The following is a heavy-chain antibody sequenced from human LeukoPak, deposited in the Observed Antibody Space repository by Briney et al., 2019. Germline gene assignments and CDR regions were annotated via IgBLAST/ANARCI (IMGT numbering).Heavy chain of an antibody. Sequence: SETLSLTCTVSGASINNYYWSWIRQPAGKGLEWIGRIYSSGSTNYNPSLQSRVTVSVDTSKNQFSLKLSSVTAADTAVYYCARGSSGWYSIDYWGQGTLVTVSS. V-gene: IGHV4-4*07. J-gene: IGHJ4*02. D-gene: IGHD6-19*01. CDR3: ARGSSGWYSIDY. CDR1: GASINNYY. CDR2: IYSSGST.